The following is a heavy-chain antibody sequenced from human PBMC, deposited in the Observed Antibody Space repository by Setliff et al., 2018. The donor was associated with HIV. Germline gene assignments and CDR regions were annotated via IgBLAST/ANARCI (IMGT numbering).Heavy chain of an antibody. CDR3: ARDDHYYDMGSIYSDWYFDV. CDR1: GGTFRKYS. D-gene: IGHD3-22*01. CDR2: IIPMFGST. J-gene: IGHJ2*01. V-gene: IGHV1-69*13. Sequence: SVKVSCKASGGTFRKYSISWVRQAPGQGLEWVGGIIPMFGSTTYAQKFYGRVTITADESTDTVEVELTSLTSEDTAMYYCARDDHYYDMGSIYSDWYFDVWGPATQVTVSS.